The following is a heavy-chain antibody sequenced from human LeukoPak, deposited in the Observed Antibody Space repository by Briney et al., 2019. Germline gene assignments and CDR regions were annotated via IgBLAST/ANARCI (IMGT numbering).Heavy chain of an antibody. CDR3: ARGGIVVVPAGMTSWFDP. Sequence: ASVKVSCKASGGTFSSYAISWVRQAPGQGLEWMGGIIPIFGTANYAQKFQGRVTITADESTSTAYMELSSLRSEDTAVYYCARGGIVVVPAGMTSWFDPWGQGTLVTVSS. D-gene: IGHD2-2*01. V-gene: IGHV1-69*13. J-gene: IGHJ5*02. CDR1: GGTFSSYA. CDR2: IIPIFGTA.